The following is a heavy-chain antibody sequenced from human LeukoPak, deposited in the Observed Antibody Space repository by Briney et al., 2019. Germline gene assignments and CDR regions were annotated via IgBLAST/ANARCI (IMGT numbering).Heavy chain of an antibody. J-gene: IGHJ4*02. Sequence: GASVKVSCKTSGYTFSSYAIHWVRQAPGQRLEWMGCINGDNGNTQYSQKFQGRVTFTRDTSATTAQMELSRLTSEDMAVFYCARGGPNSGGWTLDHWGQGTLVSVSS. CDR2: INGDNGNT. V-gene: IGHV1-3*03. D-gene: IGHD2-15*01. CDR3: ARGGPNSGGWTLDH. CDR1: GYTFSSYA.